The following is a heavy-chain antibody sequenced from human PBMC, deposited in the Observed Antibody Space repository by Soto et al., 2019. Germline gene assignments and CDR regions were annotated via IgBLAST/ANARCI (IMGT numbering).Heavy chain of an antibody. CDR2: INAGNGNT. D-gene: IGHD6-6*01. CDR1: GYTFTSYA. V-gene: IGHV1-3*01. Sequence: XSVKVSCKASGYTFTSYAMHWVRQAPVQRLEWMGWINAGNGNTKYSQKFQGRVTITRDTSASTAYMELSSLRSEDTAVYYCARGDAARYYYYGMDVWGQGTTVTVSS. CDR3: ARGDAARYYYYGMDV. J-gene: IGHJ6*02.